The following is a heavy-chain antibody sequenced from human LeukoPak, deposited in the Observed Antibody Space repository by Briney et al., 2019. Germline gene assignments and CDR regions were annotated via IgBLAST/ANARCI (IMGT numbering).Heavy chain of an antibody. CDR3: ATGYGGYFDY. J-gene: IGHJ4*02. Sequence: GASVTVSFKVSGYTLTELSMHWVRQAPGKGLEWMGGFDPEDGETIYAQKFQGRVTMTEDTSTDTAYMELSSLRSEDTAVYYCATGYGGYFDYWAREPWSPSPQ. CDR1: GYTLTELS. V-gene: IGHV1-24*01. CDR2: FDPEDGET. D-gene: IGHD3-10*01.